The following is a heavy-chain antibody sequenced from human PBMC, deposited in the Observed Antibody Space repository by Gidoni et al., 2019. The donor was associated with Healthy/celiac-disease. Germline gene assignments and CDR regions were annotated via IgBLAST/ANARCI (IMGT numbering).Heavy chain of an antibody. D-gene: IGHD1-26*01. CDR3: AHMGRFGGSYYGLDY. CDR2: IYWNDDK. J-gene: IGHJ4*02. V-gene: IGHV2-5*01. Sequence: QITLKESGPTLVKPTQTLTLTCTLSGFSLSTSGVGVGWIRLPPGKTLEWLALIYWNDDKRYNPPLKGRLTITKDTAKNQVVLTMTNMDPVDTATYYCAHMGRFGGSYYGLDYWGQGTLVTVSS. CDR1: GFSLSTSGVG.